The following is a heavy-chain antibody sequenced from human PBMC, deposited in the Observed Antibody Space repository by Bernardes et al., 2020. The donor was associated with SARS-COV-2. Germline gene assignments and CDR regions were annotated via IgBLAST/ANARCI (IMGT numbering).Heavy chain of an antibody. D-gene: IGHD3-10*01. J-gene: IGHJ5*02. CDR2: ISGNGGSK. CDR3: AGYGSGSYKWFDP. CDR1: GFTFSSYA. Sequence: GGSLRLSCAASGFTFSSYAMTWVRQAPGKGLEWVATISGNGGSKYYADSVKGRFTISRDNSKNTLYLQMNSLRAEDTAVFYCAGYGSGSYKWFDPWGQGTLVTVSS. V-gene: IGHV3-23*01.